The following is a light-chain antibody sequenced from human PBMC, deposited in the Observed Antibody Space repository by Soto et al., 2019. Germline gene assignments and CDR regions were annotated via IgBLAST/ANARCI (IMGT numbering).Light chain of an antibody. J-gene: IGLJ2*01. CDR2: DTT. CDR3: LLYYGGALV. Sequence: QAVVTQEPSLTVSPGGTVTLTCGSSTGAVTNGHYPYWFQQKPGQAPRTLIYDTTNRHSWTPARFSGSLLGGKAALTLSGAQPEDEAEYYCLLYYGGALVFGGATKLTVL. V-gene: IGLV7-46*01. CDR1: TGAVTNGHY.